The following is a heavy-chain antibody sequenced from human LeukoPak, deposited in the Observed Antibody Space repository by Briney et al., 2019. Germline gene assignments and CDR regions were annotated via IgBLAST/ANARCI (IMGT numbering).Heavy chain of an antibody. Sequence: SETLSLTCAVYGGSFSGYYWSWIRQPPGKGLEWIGEINHSGSTNYNPSLKSRVTISVDTSKNQFSLKLSSVTAADTAVYYCARGHRGSYSADYWGQGTLVTVSS. V-gene: IGHV4-34*01. CDR2: INHSGST. CDR3: ARGHRGSYSADY. D-gene: IGHD1-26*01. CDR1: GGSFSGYY. J-gene: IGHJ4*02.